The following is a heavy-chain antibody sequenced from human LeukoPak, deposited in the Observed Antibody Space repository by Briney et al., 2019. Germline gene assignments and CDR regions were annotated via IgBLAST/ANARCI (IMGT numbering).Heavy chain of an antibody. CDR1: GGTFSSYA. V-gene: IGHV1-69*13. CDR3: ARQHSSSNSHFDY. D-gene: IGHD4-23*01. CDR2: IIPIFGTA. J-gene: IGHJ4*02. Sequence: SVKVSCKASGGTFSSYAISWVRQAPGQGLEWMGGIIPIFGTANYAQKFQGRVTITADESTSTAYMELSSLKASDTAMYYCARQHSSSNSHFDYWGQGTLVTVSS.